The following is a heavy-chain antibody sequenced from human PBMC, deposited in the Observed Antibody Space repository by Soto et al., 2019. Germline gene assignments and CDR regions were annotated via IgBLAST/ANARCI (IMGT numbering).Heavy chain of an antibody. CDR3: ARDAVSENGQWDWFGP. D-gene: IGHD6-19*01. CDR2: IHGGGGGT. Sequence: EVQLLESGGGLVQPRGSLRLSCAASGFTFSAYAMSWVRQAPGKGLEWVSSIHGGGGGTFYADSVKGRFTISRDNSRNTLFLQMNSLRADDTAVYYCARDAVSENGQWDWFGPWGQGTLVT. CDR1: GFTFSAYA. J-gene: IGHJ5*02. V-gene: IGHV3-23*01.